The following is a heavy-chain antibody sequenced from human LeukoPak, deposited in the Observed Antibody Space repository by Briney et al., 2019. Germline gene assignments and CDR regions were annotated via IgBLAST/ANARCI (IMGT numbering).Heavy chain of an antibody. V-gene: IGHV3-7*01. CDR2: IRQDGSVQ. CDR1: GFTINIYA. CDR3: LVTTRSRGFDP. J-gene: IGHJ5*02. Sequence: GGSLRLSCAPSGFTINIYAMTWVRQAPGKGLEWVANIRQDGSVQNYVDSVKGRFTISRDNPKNSVYLQMSSLRAEDTTVYYCLVTTRSRGFDPWGQGTLVTVSS. D-gene: IGHD1/OR15-1a*01.